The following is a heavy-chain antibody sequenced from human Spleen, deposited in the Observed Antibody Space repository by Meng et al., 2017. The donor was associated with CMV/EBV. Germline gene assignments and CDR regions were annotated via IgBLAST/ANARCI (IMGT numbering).Heavy chain of an antibody. J-gene: IGHJ4*02. V-gene: IGHV3-48*04. D-gene: IGHD2-2*02. CDR2: ISSSSSII. Sequence: LSLTCAASGFTFSSYSMNWVRQAPGKGLEWVSYISSSSSIIYYADSVKGRFTISRDNAKNSLYLQMNSLRAEDTAVYYCARDRGYCSSTSCYNVGWGQGTLVTVSS. CDR1: GFTFSSYS. CDR3: ARDRGYCSSTSCYNVG.